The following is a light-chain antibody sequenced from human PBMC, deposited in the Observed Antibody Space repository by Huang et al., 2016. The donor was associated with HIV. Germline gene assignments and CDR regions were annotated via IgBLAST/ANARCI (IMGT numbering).Light chain of an antibody. J-gene: IGKJ2*01. Sequence: DIQMTQSPSSLSASVGDRVTISCRSSQSFSSSLNWYQQRPGKAPKLLIYAASSLQSGLPSRFSGSVSGTDFSLTINSLQPEDFATYYCQQSDSTPYTFGQGTKLEIK. CDR1: QSFSSS. V-gene: IGKV1-39*01. CDR2: AAS. CDR3: QQSDSTPYT.